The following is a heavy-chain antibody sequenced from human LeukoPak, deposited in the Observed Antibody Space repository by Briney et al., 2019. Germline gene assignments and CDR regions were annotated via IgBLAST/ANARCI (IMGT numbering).Heavy chain of an antibody. CDR2: IKQDGSEK. J-gene: IGHJ4*02. Sequence: PGGSLRLSCAASGFIFNNYWMSWVRQAPGKGLEWVANIKQDGSEKYYVDSVKGRFTISRDNANNSLYLQMNSLRAEDTAVYYCARPQGATTLYYFDYWGQGTLVTVSS. CDR1: GFIFNNYW. D-gene: IGHD5-24*01. CDR3: ARPQGATTLYYFDY. V-gene: IGHV3-7*03.